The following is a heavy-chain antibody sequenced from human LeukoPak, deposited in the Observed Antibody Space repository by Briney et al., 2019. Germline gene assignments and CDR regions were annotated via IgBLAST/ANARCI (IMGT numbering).Heavy chain of an antibody. CDR2: ISSSGGST. V-gene: IGHV3-23*01. D-gene: IGHD1-14*01. CDR3: AKRHLISYRGLDF. Sequence: LSGGSLRPSCAASGFTFTSYAIGCLRQAPEKGLEWVSGISSSGGSTYYADSVKGRFTISRDNSKNTLYLQMNSLRAEDTALYYCAKRHLISYRGLDFWGQGTLVTVSS. J-gene: IGHJ4*02. CDR1: GFTFTSYA.